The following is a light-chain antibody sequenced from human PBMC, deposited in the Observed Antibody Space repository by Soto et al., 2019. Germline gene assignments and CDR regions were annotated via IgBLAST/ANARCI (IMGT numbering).Light chain of an antibody. V-gene: IGKV3-20*01. Sequence: EIVLTQSPGTLSLSPGERATLSCRASQTVTSTFLAWYPQKPGQAPRLLLYGASRRATGIPDRFSGSGSGTDFTHTITRPEPEDVAGDDGHQYDSARTFGPGTKVVMK. CDR1: QTVTSTF. CDR3: HQYDSART. CDR2: GAS. J-gene: IGKJ1*01.